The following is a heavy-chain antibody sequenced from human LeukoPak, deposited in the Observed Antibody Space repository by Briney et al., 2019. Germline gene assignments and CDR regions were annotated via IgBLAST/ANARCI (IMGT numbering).Heavy chain of an antibody. V-gene: IGHV4-59*01. CDR3: ARGHYDSSGFPDY. Sequence: SETLSLTCTVSGGSISSYYWSWIRQPPGKGLEWIGYIYCSGGTNYNPSLKSRVTISVDTSKNQFSLKLSSVTAADTAVYYCARGHYDSSGFPDYWGQGTLVTVSS. D-gene: IGHD3-22*01. CDR1: GGSISSYY. J-gene: IGHJ4*02. CDR2: IYCSGGT.